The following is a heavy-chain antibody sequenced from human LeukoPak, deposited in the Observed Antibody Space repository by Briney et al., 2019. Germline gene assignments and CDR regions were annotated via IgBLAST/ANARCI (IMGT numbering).Heavy chain of an antibody. CDR3: ASWELPERFFDY. CDR1: GGSISSYY. J-gene: IGHJ4*02. D-gene: IGHD1-26*01. Sequence: SETLSLTCTVSGGSISSYYWSWIRQPPGEGLEWIGYIYYSGSTNYNPSLKSRVTISVDTSKNQFSLKLSSVTAADTAVYYCASWELPERFFDYWGQGTLVTVSS. CDR2: IYYSGST. V-gene: IGHV4-59*01.